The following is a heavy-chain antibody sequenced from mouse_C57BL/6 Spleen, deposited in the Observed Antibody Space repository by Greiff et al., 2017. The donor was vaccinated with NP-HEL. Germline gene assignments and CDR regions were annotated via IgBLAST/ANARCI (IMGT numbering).Heavy chain of an antibody. CDR2: ISYSGST. V-gene: IGHV3-1*01. CDR1: GYSITSGYD. CDR3: ARGVDYFDY. Sequence: EVQLQQSGPGMVKPSQSLSLTCTVTGYSITSGYDWHWIRHFPGNKLEWMGYISYSGSTNYNPSLKSRISITHDTSKNHFFLKLKSVTTEDTATYYCARGVDYFDYWGQGTTLTVSS. J-gene: IGHJ2*01.